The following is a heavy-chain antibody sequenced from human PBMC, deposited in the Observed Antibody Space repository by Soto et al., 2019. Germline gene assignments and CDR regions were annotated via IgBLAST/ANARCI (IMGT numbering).Heavy chain of an antibody. J-gene: IGHJ4*02. Sequence: EVQLVESGGGLVQPGGSLRLSCAASGFTFSNYWMSWVRQAPGKGLEWVANIKQDGSEKYYVDSVKGRFTISRDNAKNSLYLQLHSMRAEDTAVYYCARAGGWHYADHWGQGTLVPVSS. CDR3: ARAGGWHYADH. CDR2: IKQDGSEK. V-gene: IGHV3-7*01. D-gene: IGHD6-19*01. CDR1: GFTFSNYW.